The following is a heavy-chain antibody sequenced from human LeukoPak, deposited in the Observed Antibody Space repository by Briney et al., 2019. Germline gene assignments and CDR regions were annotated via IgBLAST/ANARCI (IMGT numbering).Heavy chain of an antibody. D-gene: IGHD2-2*02. CDR3: ASSIVVVPAAIRR. Sequence: SQTLSLTCTVSGGSISSGDYYWSWIRQPQGKGLEGIGYIYYSGSTYYNPSLKSRVTISVDTSKNQFSLKLSSVTAADTAVYYCASSIVVVPAAIRRWGQGTLVTVSS. CDR2: IYYSGST. J-gene: IGHJ4*02. CDR1: GGSISSGDYY. V-gene: IGHV4-30-4*08.